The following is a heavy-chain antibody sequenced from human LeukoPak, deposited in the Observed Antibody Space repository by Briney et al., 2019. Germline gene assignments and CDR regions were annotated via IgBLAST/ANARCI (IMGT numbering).Heavy chain of an antibody. D-gene: IGHD6-13*01. J-gene: IGHJ3*02. CDR3: ARGSSRIAAAGVDAFDI. V-gene: IGHV1-18*01. CDR1: GYTFTSYG. CDR2: FSAYNGNT. Sequence: GASVKVSCKASGYTFTSYGISWVRQAPGQGLEWMGWFSAYNGNTNYAQKFQGRVTMTRDTSTSTVYMELSSLRSEDTAVYYCARGSSRIAAAGVDAFDIWGQGTMVTVSS.